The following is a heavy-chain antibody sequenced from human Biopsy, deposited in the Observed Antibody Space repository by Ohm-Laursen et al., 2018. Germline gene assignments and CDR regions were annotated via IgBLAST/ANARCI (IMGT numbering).Heavy chain of an antibody. CDR1: GASVSSGSYD. Sequence: TLSLTCTVSGASVSSGSYDWSWIRQPPGKGLEWIGNIYNDVSTKYNPSLRSRVTMSADKSTNQFSLKLRSVTAADTAVYYCARGYAGLYEAFDFWGQGTVVTVAP. CDR2: IYNDVST. D-gene: IGHD5-18*01. CDR3: ARGYAGLYEAFDF. J-gene: IGHJ3*01. V-gene: IGHV4-61*01.